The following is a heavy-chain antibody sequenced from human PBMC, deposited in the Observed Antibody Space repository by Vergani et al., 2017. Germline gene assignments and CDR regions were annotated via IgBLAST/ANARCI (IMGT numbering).Heavy chain of an antibody. CDR3: ARSGVRGVIGPLFDY. CDR1: GYTFTSYG. J-gene: IGHJ4*02. CDR2: ISAYNGNT. V-gene: IGHV1-18*01. Sequence: QVQLVQSGAEVKKPGASVKVSCKASGYTFTSYGISWVRQAPGKGLEWMGWISAYNGNTNYAQKLQGRVTMTTDTSTSTAYMELRSLRSHATAVYYCARSGVRGVIGPLFDYWGQGTLVTVSS. D-gene: IGHD3-10*01.